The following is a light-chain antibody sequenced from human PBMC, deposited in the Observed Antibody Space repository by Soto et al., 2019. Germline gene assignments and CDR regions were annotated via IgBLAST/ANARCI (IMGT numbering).Light chain of an antibody. J-gene: IGLJ1*01. CDR3: SSYTSSSTLRV. V-gene: IGLV2-14*01. Sequence: QSVLTQPVSVSGSPGQSITISCTGTSSDVGGYNYVSWYQQHPGKAPKLMIYDVSNRPSGVSNRFSGSKSGNTASLTISGLQAEDDADYYCSSYTSSSTLRVFGTGIKVTVL. CDR2: DVS. CDR1: SSDVGGYNY.